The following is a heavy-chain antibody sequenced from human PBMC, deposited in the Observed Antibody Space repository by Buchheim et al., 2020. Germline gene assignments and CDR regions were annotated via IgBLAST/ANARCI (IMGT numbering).Heavy chain of an antibody. V-gene: IGHV4-34*01. CDR1: GGSFSGYY. D-gene: IGHD3-9*01. CDR3: ARGGPTFDWLLGWFDP. Sequence: QVQLQQWGAGLLKPSETLSLTCAVYGGSFSGYYWSWIRQPPGKGLEWIGEINHSGSTNYNPSLKSRVTISVDTSKNKFSLKLSSVTAADTAVYYCARGGPTFDWLLGWFDPWGQGTL. J-gene: IGHJ5*02. CDR2: INHSGST.